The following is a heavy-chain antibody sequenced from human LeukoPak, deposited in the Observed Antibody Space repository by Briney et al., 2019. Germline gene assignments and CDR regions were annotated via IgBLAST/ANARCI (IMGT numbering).Heavy chain of an antibody. D-gene: IGHD6-13*01. Sequence: SVTVSFKASGGTFSSYAISWVRQAPGQGLEWMGGIIPIFGTANYAQKFQGRVTITTDESTSTAYMELSSLRSEDTAVYYCASSVSSSHGDFDYWGQGTLVTVSS. CDR1: GGTFSSYA. CDR2: IIPIFGTA. J-gene: IGHJ4*02. V-gene: IGHV1-69*05. CDR3: ASSVSSSHGDFDY.